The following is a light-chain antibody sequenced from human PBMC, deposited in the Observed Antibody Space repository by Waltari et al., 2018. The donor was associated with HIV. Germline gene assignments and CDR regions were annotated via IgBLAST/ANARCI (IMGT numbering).Light chain of an antibody. CDR2: GAS. J-gene: IGKJ2*01. V-gene: IGKV3-20*01. CDR1: QSVSSRF. Sequence: EIVLTQSPGTLSLSLGERATLSCRAIQSVSSRFLAWYQQKSGQAPRLLIYGASSRATGIPDRFSGSGSGTDFTLTISRLEPEDFAVYYCQQYGSSPQTFGQGTNLEIK. CDR3: QQYGSSPQT.